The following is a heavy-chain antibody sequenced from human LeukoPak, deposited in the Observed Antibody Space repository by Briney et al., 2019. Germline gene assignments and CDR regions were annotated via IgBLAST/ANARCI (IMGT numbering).Heavy chain of an antibody. CDR2: INSDGSRT. CDR3: ARPGPYSSGWYQDFDY. J-gene: IGHJ4*02. V-gene: IGHV3-74*01. CDR1: GFTLSNYW. Sequence: GGSLRLSCAASGFTLSNYWIHWVRQAPGKGLVWVAYINSDGSRTSYADSVKGRFTISRDNAKNTVHLLMNGLRVEDTAVYYCARPGPYSSGWYQDFDYWGQGTLVTVSS. D-gene: IGHD6-19*01.